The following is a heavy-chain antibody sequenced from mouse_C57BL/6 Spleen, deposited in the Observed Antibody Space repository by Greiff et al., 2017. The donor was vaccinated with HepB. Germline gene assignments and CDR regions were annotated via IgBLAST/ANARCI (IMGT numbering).Heavy chain of an antibody. Sequence: VQLKESGGDLVKPGGSLKLSCAASGFTFSSYGMSWVRQTPDKRLEWVATISSGGSYTYYPDSVKGRFTISRDNAKNTLYLQMSSLKSEDTAMYYCARHYGSSYDWFAYWGQGTLVTVSA. CDR3: ARHYGSSYDWFAY. CDR2: ISSGGSYT. V-gene: IGHV5-6*01. J-gene: IGHJ3*01. D-gene: IGHD1-1*01. CDR1: GFTFSSYG.